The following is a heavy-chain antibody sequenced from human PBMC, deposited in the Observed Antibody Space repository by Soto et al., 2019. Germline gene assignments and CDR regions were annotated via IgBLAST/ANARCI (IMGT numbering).Heavy chain of an antibody. D-gene: IGHD2-2*01. Sequence: ASVKVSCKAAGYTFTNYAVHWVRQAPGQRLEWMGWINAGNGNTRFSQNLQGRVTITRDTSARTVYMELSSLRSEDTAVYYCARGHLAVVPVASWFYYMDVWGKGTTVTVSS. CDR1: GYTFTNYA. CDR2: INAGNGNT. J-gene: IGHJ6*03. CDR3: ARGHLAVVPVASWFYYMDV. V-gene: IGHV1-3*01.